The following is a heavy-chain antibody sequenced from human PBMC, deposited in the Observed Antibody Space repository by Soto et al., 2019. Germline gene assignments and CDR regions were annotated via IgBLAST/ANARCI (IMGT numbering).Heavy chain of an antibody. CDR1: GYTFTGYY. V-gene: IGHV1-2*04. J-gene: IGHJ3*02. D-gene: IGHD6-19*01. CDR3: ARGAIAVAAGGPREAFDI. CDR2: INPNSGGT. Sequence: ASVKVSCKASGYTFTGYYMHWVRQAPGQGLEWMGWINPNSGGTNYAQKFQGWVTMTRDTSISTAYMELSRLRSDDTAVYYCARGAIAVAAGGPREAFDIWGQGTMVTVSS.